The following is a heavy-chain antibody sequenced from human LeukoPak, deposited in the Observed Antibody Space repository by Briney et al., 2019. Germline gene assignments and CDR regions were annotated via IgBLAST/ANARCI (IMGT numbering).Heavy chain of an antibody. Sequence: GGSLRLSCAASGFTFSNYAMTWVRQTPGKRLEWVSAIRGSGVNTYYADSVKGRFTISRDNSKNTLYLQMNSLTAEDTAVYYCARDPGSNWYGYFDLWGRGTLVTVSS. V-gene: IGHV3-23*01. CDR2: IRGSGVNT. CDR1: GFTFSNYA. D-gene: IGHD6-13*01. J-gene: IGHJ2*01. CDR3: ARDPGSNWYGYFDL.